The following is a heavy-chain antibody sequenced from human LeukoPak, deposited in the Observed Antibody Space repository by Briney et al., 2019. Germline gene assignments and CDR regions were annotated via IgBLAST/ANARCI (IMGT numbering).Heavy chain of an antibody. D-gene: IGHD3-22*01. J-gene: IGHJ6*02. V-gene: IGHV1-69*04. CDR1: GGTFSSYA. CDR2: IIPILGIA. CDR3: ARDTHPQYFYDSSGGGYYHGMDV. Sequence: SVKVSCKASGGTFSSYAISWVRQAPGQGLEWMGRIIPILGIANYAQKFQGSVTITADKSTSTAYMELSSLRSEDTAAYYCARDTHPQYFYDSSGGGYYHGMDVWGQGATVTVSS.